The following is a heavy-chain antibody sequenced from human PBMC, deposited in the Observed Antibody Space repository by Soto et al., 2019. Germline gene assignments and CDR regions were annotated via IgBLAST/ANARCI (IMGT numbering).Heavy chain of an antibody. CDR1: GFSVKTTGVG. CDR3: AHSRGYDGYEGPPLYEMDV. Sequence: SGPTLVTPTQTLPLTCTCSGFSVKTTGVGVGWIRQPPGKTLEWLALMYWHDFKRYTPSLESRLTITKDTSKNQVVLTVTNVDPADTATYYCAHSRGYDGYEGPPLYEMDVWGQGTTVTVSS. J-gene: IGHJ6*02. CDR2: MYWHDFK. D-gene: IGHD5-12*01. V-gene: IGHV2-5*01.